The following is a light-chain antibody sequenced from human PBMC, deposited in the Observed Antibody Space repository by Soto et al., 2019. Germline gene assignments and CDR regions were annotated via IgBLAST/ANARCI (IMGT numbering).Light chain of an antibody. Sequence: DIQMTQSPSTLSASVGARLTITCAAGPTISSWLPWYQXXPGXAPTLMIYAASTLQRGAPSRFSGNAYGTEFTISIERPQPDDLATYYCQQYHNSSITFGQATRLETK. CDR1: PTISSW. V-gene: IGKV1-5*01. J-gene: IGKJ5*01. CDR2: AAS. CDR3: QQYHNSSIT.